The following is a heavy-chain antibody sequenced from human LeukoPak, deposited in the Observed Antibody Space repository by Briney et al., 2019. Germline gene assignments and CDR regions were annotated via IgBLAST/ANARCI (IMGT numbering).Heavy chain of an antibody. CDR3: ARDASSGRGYYFDY. CDR2: VYYSGST. D-gene: IGHD6-19*01. J-gene: IGHJ4*02. Sequence: SETLSLTCTVSGGSISSSSYYWGWIRQPPGKGLEWIGYVYYSGSTNYNPSLKSRVTISVDTSKDQFSLKLSSVTAADTALYYCARDASSGRGYYFDYWGQGTLVTVSS. V-gene: IGHV4-61*01. CDR1: GGSISSSSYY.